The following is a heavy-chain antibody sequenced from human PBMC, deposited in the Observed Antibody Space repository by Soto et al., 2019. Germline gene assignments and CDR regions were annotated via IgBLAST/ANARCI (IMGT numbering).Heavy chain of an antibody. Sequence: GGSLRLSCAASGVTFSTYAMHWVRQAPGKGLEYVSAISSNGGVTYYANSVKGRFTISRDNSKNTLYLQMGSLRAEDMAVYYCASVSYYDSRGYCDYWGQGPLVTVSS. D-gene: IGHD3-22*01. CDR3: ASVSYYDSRGYCDY. CDR2: ISSNGGVT. V-gene: IGHV3-64*01. CDR1: GVTFSTYA. J-gene: IGHJ4*02.